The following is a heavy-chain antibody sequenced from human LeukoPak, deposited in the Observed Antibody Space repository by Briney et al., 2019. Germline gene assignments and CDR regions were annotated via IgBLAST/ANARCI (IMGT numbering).Heavy chain of an antibody. J-gene: IGHJ6*03. Sequence: GGSLRLSRAASGFTFDDYGMSWVRQAPGKGLEWVSGINWNGGSTGYADSVKGRFSISRDNAKNSLCLRMNCLRAEDTALYYCARDSSNYYYYMDVWGKGTTVTVSS. CDR2: INWNGGST. CDR1: GFTFDDYG. D-gene: IGHD4-11*01. CDR3: ARDSSNYYYYMDV. V-gene: IGHV3-20*04.